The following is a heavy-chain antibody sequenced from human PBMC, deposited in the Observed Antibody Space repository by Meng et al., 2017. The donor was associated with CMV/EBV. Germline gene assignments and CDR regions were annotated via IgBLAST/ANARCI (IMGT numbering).Heavy chain of an antibody. J-gene: IGHJ3*02. CDR2: FDPEDGET. V-gene: IGHV1-24*01. Sequence: VQRVQFGAEVNKPGASVKVSCKVSGYTLTELSMHWVRQAPGKGLEWMGGFDPEDGETIYAQKFQGRVTMTEDTSTDTAYMELSSLRSEDTAVYYCATTSYDRSNNVGDAFDIWGQGTMVTVSS. CDR1: GYTLTELS. D-gene: IGHD3-22*01. CDR3: ATTSYDRSNNVGDAFDI.